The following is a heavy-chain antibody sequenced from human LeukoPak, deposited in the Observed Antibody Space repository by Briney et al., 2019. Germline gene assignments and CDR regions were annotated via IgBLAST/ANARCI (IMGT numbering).Heavy chain of an antibody. V-gene: IGHV3-30-3*01. J-gene: IGHJ3*02. CDR1: GFTFSSYA. CDR2: ISYDGSNK. D-gene: IGHD2-21*01. Sequence: PGGSLRLSCAASGFTFSSYAMHWVRQAPGKGLEWVAVISYDGSNKYYADSVKGRFTISRDNSKNTLYLQMNSLRAEDTAVYYCARDLWEHIVVVNLNAFDIWGQGTMVTVSS. CDR3: ARDLWEHIVVVNLNAFDI.